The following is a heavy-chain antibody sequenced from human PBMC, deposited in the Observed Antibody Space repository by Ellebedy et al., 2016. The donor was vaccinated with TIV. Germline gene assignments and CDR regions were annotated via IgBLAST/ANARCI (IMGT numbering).Heavy chain of an antibody. J-gene: IGHJ3*02. D-gene: IGHD1-26*01. CDR1: GGSISSSSYY. V-gene: IGHV4-39*01. CDR2: IYYSGGT. CDR3: ARVGADAFDI. Sequence: MPSETLSLTCTVSGGSISSSSYYWGWIRQPPGKGLEWIGSIYYSGGTYYNPSLKSRVTISVDTSKNQFSLKLSSVTAADTAVYYCARVGADAFDIWGQGTMVTVSS.